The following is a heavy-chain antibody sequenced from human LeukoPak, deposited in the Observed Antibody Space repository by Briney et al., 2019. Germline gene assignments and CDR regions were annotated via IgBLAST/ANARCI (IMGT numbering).Heavy chain of an antibody. CDR3: ARGTDASDI. CDR1: GFTFRSYS. Sequence: GGSLRLSCAASGFTFRSYSMNWFRQAPGKGLDWVSSIRSSSSYIYYAFCVKGRFTNSRDNAKNSLYLQTNSLRAEDTAVYYCARGTDASDIWGQGTLVTVSS. V-gene: IGHV3-21*01. D-gene: IGHD3-16*01. CDR2: IRSSSSYI. J-gene: IGHJ4*02.